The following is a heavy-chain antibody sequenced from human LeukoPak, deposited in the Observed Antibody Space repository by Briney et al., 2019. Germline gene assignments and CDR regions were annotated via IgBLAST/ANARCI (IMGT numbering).Heavy chain of an antibody. V-gene: IGHV4-34*01. D-gene: IGHD3-3*01. CDR3: ARDLYDFWSGPGYGMDV. Sequence: SETLSLTCTVSGVSISSYYWSWIRQPPGKGLEWIGEINHSGSTNYNPSLKSRVTISVDTSKNQFSLKLSSVTAADTAVYYCARDLYDFWSGPGYGMDVWGQGTTVTVSS. CDR2: INHSGST. J-gene: IGHJ6*02. CDR1: GVSISSYY.